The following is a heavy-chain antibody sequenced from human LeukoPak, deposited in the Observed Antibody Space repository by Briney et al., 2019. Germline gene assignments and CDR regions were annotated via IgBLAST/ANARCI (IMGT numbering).Heavy chain of an antibody. V-gene: IGHV4-34*01. D-gene: IGHD3-3*01. CDR2: INHRGST. CDR1: GSSFSGYY. J-gene: IGHJ4*02. CDR3: ARGRITVYGVVIPNDY. Sequence: KPSETLSLNCDVDGSSFSGYYWSWIRQTPGKGLEWLGEINHRGSTNYNPSLNSRVSISVDTSKKQLSLKLFSVTAADTAVYYCARGRITVYGVVIPNDYWGQGTLVTVSS.